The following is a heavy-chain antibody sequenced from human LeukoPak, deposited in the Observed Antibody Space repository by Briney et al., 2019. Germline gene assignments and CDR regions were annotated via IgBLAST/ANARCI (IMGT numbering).Heavy chain of an antibody. CDR2: ISSSGSTI. J-gene: IGHJ4*02. D-gene: IGHD6-19*01. V-gene: IGHV3-48*03. CDR1: GFTFSSYE. Sequence: GGSLRLSCAASGFTFSSYEMNWVRQAPGKGLEWVSYISSSGSTIYYADSVKGRFTISRDNAKNALYLQMNNLRAEDTAVYYCARILDSAWEELGYWGQGTLVTVSS. CDR3: ARILDSAWEELGY.